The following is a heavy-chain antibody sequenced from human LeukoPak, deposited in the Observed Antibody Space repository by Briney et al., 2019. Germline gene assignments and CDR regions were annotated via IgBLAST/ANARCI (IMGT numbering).Heavy chain of an antibody. J-gene: IGHJ6*02. CDR3: ARVSGGVKATYYYGMDV. CDR1: GLTFSNYW. D-gene: IGHD1-14*01. V-gene: IGHV3-30*03. Sequence: PGGSLRLSCAASGLTFSNYWMDWVRQAPGKGLEWVAVISYDGSTNYYADSVKGRFTISRDNSKNTLYLQMNSLRAEDTAVYYCARVSGGVKATYYYGMDVWGQGTTVTVSS. CDR2: ISYDGSTN.